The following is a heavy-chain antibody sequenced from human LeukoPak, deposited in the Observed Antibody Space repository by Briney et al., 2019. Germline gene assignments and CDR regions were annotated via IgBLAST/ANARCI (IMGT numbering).Heavy chain of an antibody. Sequence: SETLSLTCTVSGGSMSSYYWSWLRQPPGKGLEWIGYVYYSGTTNYNPSLKSRVTISIDASKNQLSLRLDPVTAADTAVYYCARSHYSYGLNYWGQGTLVTVSS. CDR2: VYYSGTT. CDR3: ARSHYSYGLNY. CDR1: GGSMSSYY. J-gene: IGHJ4*02. D-gene: IGHD5-18*01. V-gene: IGHV4-59*01.